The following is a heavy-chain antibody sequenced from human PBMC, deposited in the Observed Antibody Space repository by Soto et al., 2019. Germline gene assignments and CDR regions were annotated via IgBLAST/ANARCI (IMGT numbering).Heavy chain of an antibody. CDR2: IHLSGRV. CDR3: ARTPTRGASAWLDP. J-gene: IGHJ5*02. CDR1: GGSFSDYY. Sequence: QVQLQQWGSGLLKPSETLSLTCAIYGGSFSDYYWHWIRQSPGKGLEWIGEIHLSGRVNFTPSLKGRTSLLMDPARNQFFLTLRAVTAADTAVYFCARTPTRGASAWLDPWGRGHLVTVSS. D-gene: IGHD1-26*01. V-gene: IGHV4-34*01.